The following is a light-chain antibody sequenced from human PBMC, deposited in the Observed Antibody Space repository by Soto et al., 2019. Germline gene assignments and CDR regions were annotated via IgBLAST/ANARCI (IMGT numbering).Light chain of an antibody. CDR1: QSVYSN. J-gene: IGKJ4*01. V-gene: IGKV3-15*01. CDR3: QQYNSWPLT. CDR2: ETS. Sequence: EIVMTQSPATLSVSPGERATLSCRASQSVYSNLAWYQQKPGQAPGLLIYETSTRAIGIPPRFSGSGSGTEFTLTISSLQSEDFAVYYCQQYNSWPLTFGGGTKVEIK.